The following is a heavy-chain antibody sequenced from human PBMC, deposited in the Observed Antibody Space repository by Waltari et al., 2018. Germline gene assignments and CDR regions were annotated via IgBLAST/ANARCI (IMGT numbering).Heavy chain of an antibody. CDR2: IYYSGRT. J-gene: IGHJ4*02. CDR1: GGSISSYY. Sequence: QVQLQESGPGLVKPSETLSLTCTVSGGSISSYYWSWIRQPPGKGLEWIGSIYYSGRTNSRPSRKCRGNISVDTSKNPFSLKLSSVTAADTAVYYCARDRRQGGSGSYGFDYWGQGTLVTVSS. CDR3: ARDRRQGGSGSYGFDY. V-gene: IGHV4-59*01. D-gene: IGHD3-10*01.